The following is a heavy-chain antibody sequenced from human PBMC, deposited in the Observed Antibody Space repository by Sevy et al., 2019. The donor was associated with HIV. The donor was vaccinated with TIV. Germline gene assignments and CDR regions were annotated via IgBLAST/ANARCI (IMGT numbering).Heavy chain of an antibody. D-gene: IGHD3-22*01. CDR3: AKVDSSGYYSVSGFDY. Sequence: GGSLRLSCAASGFTFSSYAMSWVRQAPGKGLEWVSAISGSGGSTYYADSVKGRFTISRDNSKNTLYLQMNSLRAEDTAAYYCAKVDSSGYYSVSGFDYWGQGTLVTVSS. CDR2: ISGSGGST. J-gene: IGHJ4*02. V-gene: IGHV3-23*01. CDR1: GFTFSSYA.